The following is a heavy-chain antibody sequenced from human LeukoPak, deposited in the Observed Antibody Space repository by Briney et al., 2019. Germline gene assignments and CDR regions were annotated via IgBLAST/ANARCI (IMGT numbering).Heavy chain of an antibody. CDR1: GGSFSGYY. V-gene: IGHV4-59*01. J-gene: IGHJ3*02. CDR2: IYYSGST. Sequence: PSETLSLTCAVYGGSFSGYYWSWIRQPPGKGLEWIGYIYYSGSTNYNPSLKSRVTISVDTSKNQFSLKLSSVTAADTAVYYCARELVLGDDAFDIWGQGTMVTVSS. D-gene: IGHD3-16*01. CDR3: ARELVLGDDAFDI.